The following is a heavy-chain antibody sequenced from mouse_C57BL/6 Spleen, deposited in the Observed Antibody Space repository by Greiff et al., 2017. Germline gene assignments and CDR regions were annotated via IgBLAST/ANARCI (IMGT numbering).Heavy chain of an antibody. V-gene: IGHV1-82*01. CDR2: IYPGDGDT. D-gene: IGHD1-1*01. CDR3: AIYITTVVATRGAIDY. Sequence: QVQLQQSGPELVKPGASVKISCKASGYAFSSSWMNWVKQRPGKGLEWIGRIYPGDGDTNYNGKFKGKVTLTADKSSSTAYMQLSSLRSEDSAVYFCAIYITTVVATRGAIDYWGQGTSVTVSS. CDR1: GYAFSSSW. J-gene: IGHJ4*01.